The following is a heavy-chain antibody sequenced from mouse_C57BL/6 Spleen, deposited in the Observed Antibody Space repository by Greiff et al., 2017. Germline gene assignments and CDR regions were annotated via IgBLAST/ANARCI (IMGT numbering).Heavy chain of an antibody. CDR1: GFNFSSTA. CDR2: ISDGSSYT. J-gene: IGHJ4*01. Sequence: DVKLVESVGGLVKPGGSLKFSCAASGFNFSSTAMSWVRQTPEKRLEWVATISDGSSYTYYPANVQGRFTISRDNAKNTLYLQMSHLKSEDTAMYYCASAIYYGSCAGYWGQGTSVTVSS. D-gene: IGHD2-1*01. CDR3: ASAIYYGSCAGY. V-gene: IGHV5-4*03.